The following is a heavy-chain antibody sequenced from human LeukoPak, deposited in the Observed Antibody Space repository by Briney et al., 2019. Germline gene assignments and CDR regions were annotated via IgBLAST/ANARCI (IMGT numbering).Heavy chain of an antibody. CDR2: IRYDGGNK. V-gene: IGHV3-30*02. Sequence: PGGSLRLSCAASEFTFNYYGMNWVRQAPGRGLEWLAFIRYDGGNKYYADSVKGRFTISRDNSKNTLYLEMNSLRAEDTAVYYCAKRKDASGSYHTQPYFDYWGQGTLVTVSS. CDR3: AKRKDASGSYHTQPYFDY. D-gene: IGHD3-10*01. J-gene: IGHJ4*02. CDR1: EFTFNYYG.